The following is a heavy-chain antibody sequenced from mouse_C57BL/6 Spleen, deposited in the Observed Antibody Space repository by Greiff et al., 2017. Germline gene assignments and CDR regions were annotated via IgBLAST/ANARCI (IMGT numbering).Heavy chain of an antibody. D-gene: IGHD2-2*01. V-gene: IGHV1-76*01. CDR3: ARSTMVNYAMDY. CDR2: IYPGSGNT. Sequence: QVQLQQPGAELVRPGASVKLSCKASGYTFTDYYINWVKQRPGQGLEWIARIYPGSGNTYYNEKFKGKATLTAEKSSSTAYMQLSSLTSEDSAVYFCARSTMVNYAMDYWGQGTSVTVSS. J-gene: IGHJ4*01. CDR1: GYTFTDYY.